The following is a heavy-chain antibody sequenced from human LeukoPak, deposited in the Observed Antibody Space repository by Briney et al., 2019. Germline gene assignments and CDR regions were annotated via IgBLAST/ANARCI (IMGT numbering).Heavy chain of an antibody. CDR1: GFTFSSYA. D-gene: IGHD2-15*01. Sequence: PGGSLRLSCAASGFTFSSYAMSWVRQAPGKGLEWVAVIWYDGSNKYYADSVKGRFTISRDNSKNTLYLQMNSLRAEDTAVYYCARDPYCSGGSCYPWGQGTLVTVSS. J-gene: IGHJ5*02. CDR2: IWYDGSNK. V-gene: IGHV3-33*08. CDR3: ARDPYCSGGSCYP.